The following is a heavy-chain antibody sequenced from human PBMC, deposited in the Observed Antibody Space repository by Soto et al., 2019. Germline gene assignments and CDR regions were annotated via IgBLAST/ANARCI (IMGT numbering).Heavy chain of an antibody. D-gene: IGHD6-13*01. CDR2: INAGNGNT. Sequence: ASVKVSCKASGYTFTSYAMHWVRQAPGQRLEWMGWINAGNGNTKYSQKFQGRVTITRDTSASTAYMELSSLRSEDTAVYYCASKSGAAAGYRAPNQDVFDIWGQGTMVIVSS. J-gene: IGHJ3*02. CDR1: GYTFTSYA. CDR3: ASKSGAAAGYRAPNQDVFDI. V-gene: IGHV1-3*01.